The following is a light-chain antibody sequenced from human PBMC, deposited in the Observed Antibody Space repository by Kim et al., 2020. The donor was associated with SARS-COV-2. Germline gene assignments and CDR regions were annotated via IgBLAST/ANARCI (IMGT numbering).Light chain of an antibody. CDR1: QGISNS. V-gene: IGKV1-27*01. Sequence: DIQMTQSPSSLSASVGDRLTITCRATQGISNSLAWYQQKPGKVPKLLIYGASTLQSGVPSRFSGSGSGTDFTLTISSLQPEDVATYYCQKYNSAPWTFSQGTKVDIK. CDR3: QKYNSAPWT. J-gene: IGKJ1*01. CDR2: GAS.